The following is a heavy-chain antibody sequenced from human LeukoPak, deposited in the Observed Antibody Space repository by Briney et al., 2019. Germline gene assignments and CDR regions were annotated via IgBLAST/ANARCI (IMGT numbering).Heavy chain of an antibody. CDR2: IIPIFGTA. CDR3: ASRDVLRFLEWHPLQAFDI. Sequence: ASVKVSCKASGGTFSSYAISWVRQAPGQGLEWMGGIIPIFGTANYAQKFQGRVTITADESTSTAYMELSSLRSEDTAVYYCASRDVLRFLEWHPLQAFDIWGQGTMVTVSS. J-gene: IGHJ3*02. CDR1: GGTFSSYA. D-gene: IGHD3-3*01. V-gene: IGHV1-69*13.